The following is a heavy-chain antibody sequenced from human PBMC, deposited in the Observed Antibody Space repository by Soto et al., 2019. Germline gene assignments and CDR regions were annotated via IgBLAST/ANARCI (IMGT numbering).Heavy chain of an antibody. CDR2: IYHTGDT. J-gene: IGHJ5*02. D-gene: IGHD2-8*01. CDR1: SYSISSGFF. Sequence: QVQLQESGPGLVKPSETLSLTCVVSSYSISSGFFWAWIRQPPGKGLEWVGSIYHTGDTHYNPSLRSQVSMSVDTSKNQFSLRLTSLTAADTDVYFCARDTNSLDLWGRGILVTVSS. CDR3: ARDTNSLDL. V-gene: IGHV4-38-2*02.